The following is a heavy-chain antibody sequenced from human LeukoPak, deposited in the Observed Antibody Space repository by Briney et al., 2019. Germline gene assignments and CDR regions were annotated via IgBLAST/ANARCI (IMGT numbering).Heavy chain of an antibody. CDR3: ASGQVRYPS. Sequence: SGTLSLTCAVYGGSFSDYYWSWIRQPPGKGLEWIGEINHSGSTNYNPSLRSRVTISVDTSKNQFSLKLSSVTAADTAVYYCASGQVRYPSWGQGTLVTVSS. V-gene: IGHV4-34*01. CDR1: GGSFSDYY. J-gene: IGHJ5*02. CDR2: INHSGST. D-gene: IGHD2-2*02.